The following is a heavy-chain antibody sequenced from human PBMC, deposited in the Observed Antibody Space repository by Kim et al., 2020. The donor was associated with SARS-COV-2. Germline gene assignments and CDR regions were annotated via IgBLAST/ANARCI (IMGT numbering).Heavy chain of an antibody. CDR3: ARPSIAVAGPIDY. D-gene: IGHD6-19*01. Sequence: YPDSVKGRFTISRDNAKNSLYLQMNSLRAEDTAVYYGARPSIAVAGPIDYWGQGTLVTVSS. V-gene: IGHV3-21*01. J-gene: IGHJ4*02.